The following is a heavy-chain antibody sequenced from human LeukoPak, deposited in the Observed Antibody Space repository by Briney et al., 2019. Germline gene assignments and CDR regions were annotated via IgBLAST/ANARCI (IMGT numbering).Heavy chain of an antibody. Sequence: GGSLRLSCAASGFTFSSYSMNWVRQAPGKGLEWVSSISSSSSYIYYADSVKGRFTISRDNAKNSLYLQMNSLRAEDTAVYYCARGSAYFYGSGSYYKPPLFDYWGQGTLVTVSS. D-gene: IGHD3-10*01. J-gene: IGHJ4*02. CDR1: GFTFSSYS. CDR2: ISSSSSYI. V-gene: IGHV3-21*01. CDR3: ARGSAYFYGSGSYYKPPLFDY.